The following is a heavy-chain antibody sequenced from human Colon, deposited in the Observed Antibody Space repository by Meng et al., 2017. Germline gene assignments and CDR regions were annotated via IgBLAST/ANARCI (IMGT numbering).Heavy chain of an antibody. J-gene: IGHJ4*02. CDR3: VRTRQGYHYDY. Sequence: CGGDLVQPGGSLSLTCTASEFNLRGYCMHWVRQAPGKGLVWVSRINGDGDNTIYADSVKGRFTISRDDAKNTVYLQMNSLRVEDTAVYYCVRTRQGYHYDYWGQGTLVTVSS. CDR2: INGDGDNT. CDR1: EFNLRGYC. D-gene: IGHD5-12*01. V-gene: IGHV3-74*01.